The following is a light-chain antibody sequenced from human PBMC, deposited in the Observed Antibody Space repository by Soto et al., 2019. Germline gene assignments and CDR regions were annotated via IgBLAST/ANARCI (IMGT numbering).Light chain of an antibody. CDR2: DVN. J-gene: IGLJ1*01. CDR3: CSNAGSYTYV. V-gene: IGLV2-11*01. CDR1: SSDVGGYNF. Sequence: QSALTQPRSVSGSPGQSVTISCTGTSSDVGGYNFVSWYQQHPGKAPQLMIYDVNKRPSGIPDRFSGSKSGNTASLTISGLQAEDDADYYCCSNAGSYTYVFGTGTKLTVL.